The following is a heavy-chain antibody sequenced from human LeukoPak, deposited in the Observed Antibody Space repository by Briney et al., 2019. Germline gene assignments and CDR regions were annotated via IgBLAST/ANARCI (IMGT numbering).Heavy chain of an antibody. CDR2: INPNSGGT. CDR3: ARDLRVIVVVPAAIGPAVEDYYYYMDV. CDR1: GYTFTGYY. V-gene: IGHV1-2*02. Sequence: ASVKVSCKASGYTFTGYYMHWVRQAPGQGLEWMGWINPNSGGTNYAQKFQGRVTMTRDTSISTAYMELSRLRSDDTAVYYCARDLRVIVVVPAAIGPAVEDYYYYMDVWGKGTTVTVSS. D-gene: IGHD2-2*02. J-gene: IGHJ6*03.